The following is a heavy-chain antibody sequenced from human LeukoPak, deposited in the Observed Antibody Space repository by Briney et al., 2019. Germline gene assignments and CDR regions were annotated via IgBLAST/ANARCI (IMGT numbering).Heavy chain of an antibody. CDR1: GGSISGSSYY. V-gene: IGHV4-39*01. J-gene: IGHJ3*02. CDR3: ARGRGIVGDTAYDAFDI. Sequence: KPSETLSLTCTVSGGSISGSSYYWGWIRQPPGRGLEWIGRIYYSGSIYYTPSLTSRVTVSVDTSKNQFSLKLSSVTAADTAVYYCARGRGIVGDTAYDAFDIWGQGTMVTVSS. CDR2: IYYSGSI. D-gene: IGHD1-26*01.